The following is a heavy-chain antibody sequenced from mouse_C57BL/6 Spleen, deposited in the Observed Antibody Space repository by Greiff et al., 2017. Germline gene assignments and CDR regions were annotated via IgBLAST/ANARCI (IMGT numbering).Heavy chain of an antibody. D-gene: IGHD2-1*01. Sequence: QVQLQQPGAELVKPGASVKLSCKASGYTFTSYWMHWVKQRPGQGLEWIGMIHPNSGSTNYNEKFKSKATLTVDKSSSTAYMQLISLTSEDAAVYYCARFGNGYFDYWGQGTTLTVSS. J-gene: IGHJ2*01. V-gene: IGHV1-64*01. CDR2: IHPNSGST. CDR1: GYTFTSYW. CDR3: ARFGNGYFDY.